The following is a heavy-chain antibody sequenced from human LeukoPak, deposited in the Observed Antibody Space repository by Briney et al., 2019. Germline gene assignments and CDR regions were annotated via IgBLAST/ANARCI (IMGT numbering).Heavy chain of an antibody. D-gene: IGHD5-18*01. J-gene: IGHJ4*02. CDR1: GGSISSYY. Sequence: PAETLSLTCTVSGGSISSYYWSWIRQTPGKGLEWIAYIYYSGSTNYNPSLKSRVTISVDTSKNQFSLKLSSVTAADTAVYYCARGVRGYSYDLKYYFDYWGQGTLVTVSS. CDR3: ARGVRGYSYDLKYYFDY. CDR2: IYYSGST. V-gene: IGHV4-59*08.